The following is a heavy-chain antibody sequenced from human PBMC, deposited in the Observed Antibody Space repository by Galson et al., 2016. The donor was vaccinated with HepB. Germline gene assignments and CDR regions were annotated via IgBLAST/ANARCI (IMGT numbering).Heavy chain of an antibody. V-gene: IGHV4-59*08. CDR1: GGSFSTYY. CDR3: ARSPAWLRLRYFDY. CDR2: IYYSGST. J-gene: IGHJ4*02. D-gene: IGHD5-12*01. Sequence: SETLSLTCTVSGGSFSTYYWSWIRRPPGKGLEWISYIYYSGSTTYNPSLTSRVTISVDTSKNQTSLKLSSVNAADTAMYYCARSPAWLRLRYFDYWGQGTLVTVSS.